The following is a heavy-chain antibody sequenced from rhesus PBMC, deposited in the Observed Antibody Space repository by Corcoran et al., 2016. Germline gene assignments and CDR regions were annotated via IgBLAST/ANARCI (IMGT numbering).Heavy chain of an antibody. J-gene: IGHJ4*01. CDR2: INGNKWST. D-gene: IGHD5-42*01. V-gene: IGHV4-80*01. Sequence: QVQLQESGPGLVKPSETLSLTCAVSGGSFSSYWWSWIRQPPGKGLEWIGEINGNKWSTKYNPSLKSRVTISKDASKNQFSLKLSAVTAADTAVYYCARQGIFDYWGQGVLVTVSS. CDR3: ARQGIFDY. CDR1: GGSFSSYW.